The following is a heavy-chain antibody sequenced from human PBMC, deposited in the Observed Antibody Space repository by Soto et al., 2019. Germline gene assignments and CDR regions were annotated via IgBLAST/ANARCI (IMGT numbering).Heavy chain of an antibody. CDR1: GFTFSSYG. CDR3: AKEYSSGWNYFDY. V-gene: IGHV3-30*18. D-gene: IGHD6-19*01. Sequence: QVQLVESGGGVVQPGRSLRLSCAASGFTFSSYGMHWVRQAPGKGLEWVAVISYDGSNKYYADSVKGRFTISRDNSKNTLYLQMNSLRAEDTAVDYCAKEYSSGWNYFDYWGQGTLVTVSS. J-gene: IGHJ4*02. CDR2: ISYDGSNK.